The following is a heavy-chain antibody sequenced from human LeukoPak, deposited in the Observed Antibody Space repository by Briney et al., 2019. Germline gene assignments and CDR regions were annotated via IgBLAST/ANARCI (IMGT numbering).Heavy chain of an antibody. D-gene: IGHD3-16*01. CDR3: AKDRGSALGYLDS. CDR1: GFTFSDSA. J-gene: IGHJ4*02. Sequence: GGSLRLSCEASGFTFSDSAMSWVRQASGRGLEWVSTISASGGSTNYVDSVRGRFTISRDNSKNTLYLQMSSLRAEDTAVYYCAKDRGSALGYLDSWGQGTLVTVSS. CDR2: ISASGGST. V-gene: IGHV3-23*01.